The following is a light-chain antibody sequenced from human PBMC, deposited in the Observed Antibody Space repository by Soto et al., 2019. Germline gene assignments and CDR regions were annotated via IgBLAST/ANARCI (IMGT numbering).Light chain of an antibody. CDR2: AAS. Sequence: AIPLTQSLYSLSASVGDRVTLTCRASQGIDSPFAWYQEKPGKAPKLLIYAASSLQSGVPSRFSGSGSGTDFTLTISSLQPEDFATYYCQQLHDYPITFGQGTRLQ. CDR3: QQLHDYPIT. J-gene: IGKJ5*01. CDR1: QGIDSP. V-gene: IGKV1D-13*01.